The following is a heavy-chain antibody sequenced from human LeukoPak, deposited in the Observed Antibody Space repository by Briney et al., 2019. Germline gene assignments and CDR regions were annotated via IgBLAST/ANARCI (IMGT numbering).Heavy chain of an antibody. CDR1: GYTFTSYY. CDR3: ARGSSSLDWFDP. J-gene: IGHJ5*02. CDR2: INPSGGST. Sequence: ASVKVSCKASGYTFTSYYMHWVRQAPGQGLEWMGIINPSGGSTGYAQKFQGRVTMTRGMSTSTVYMELSSLRSEDTAVYYCARGSSSLDWFDPWGQGTLVTVSS. V-gene: IGHV1-46*01. D-gene: IGHD6-13*01.